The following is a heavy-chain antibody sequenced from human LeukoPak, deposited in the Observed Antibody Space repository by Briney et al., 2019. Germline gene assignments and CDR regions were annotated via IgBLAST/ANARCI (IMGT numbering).Heavy chain of an antibody. D-gene: IGHD2-15*01. Sequence: GGSLRLSCAASGFTFSNFAMSWVRQAPGKGLEWVSSVSDSGGSTYYASSVKGRFTISRDNSKNTLHLQMNSLRAEDTALYYYANKDHIGYWGQGTRVTVSS. CDR1: GFTFSNFA. CDR3: ANKDHIGY. CDR2: VSDSGGST. V-gene: IGHV3-23*01. J-gene: IGHJ4*02.